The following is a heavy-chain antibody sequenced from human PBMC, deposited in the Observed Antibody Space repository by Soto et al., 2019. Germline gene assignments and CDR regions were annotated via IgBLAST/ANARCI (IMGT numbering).Heavy chain of an antibody. Sequence: GGSLRLSCAAYRFTLEDYGMRWVRQAPGKGLEWVSGVNWNGGSTGYADSVKGRFNISRDNAQNSLYPQMHIPRAEDTALYYCGKGRSYYYYYGVDVWGQGTTVTVSS. CDR1: RFTLEDYG. V-gene: IGHV3-20*04. J-gene: IGHJ6*02. CDR3: GKGRSYYYYYGVDV. CDR2: VNWNGGST.